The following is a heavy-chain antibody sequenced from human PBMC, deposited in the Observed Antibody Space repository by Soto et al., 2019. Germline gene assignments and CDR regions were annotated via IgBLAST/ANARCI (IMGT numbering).Heavy chain of an antibody. Sequence: PGGSLRLSCAASGFTFSSDCMSWVRQAPGKGLEWVSAISGSGGSTYYADSVKGRFTISRDNSKNTLYLQMNSLRAEDTEVYYCAKDGMWYSRGWFPFDYWGQGPIVTVSS. CDR3: AKDGMWYSRGWFPFDY. D-gene: IGHD6-19*01. J-gene: IGHJ4*02. CDR1: GFTFSSDC. V-gene: IGHV3-23*01. CDR2: ISGSGGST.